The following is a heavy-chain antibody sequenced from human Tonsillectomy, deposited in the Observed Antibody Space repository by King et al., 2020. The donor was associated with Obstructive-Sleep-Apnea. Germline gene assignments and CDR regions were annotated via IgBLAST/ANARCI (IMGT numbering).Heavy chain of an antibody. CDR1: GFTFSSYG. J-gene: IGHJ4*02. CDR2: ISGSGGST. CDR3: AKDSLSGRWIIDY. Sequence: VQLVESGGGLVQPGGSLRLSCAASGFTFSSYGMNWVCQAPGKGLEWVSAISGSGGSTYYADSVKVRFTISRDNSKNTLYLQMNSLRAEDAGVYYFAKDSLSGRWIIDYWGQGTLVTVSS. D-gene: IGHD3-10*01. V-gene: IGHV3-23*04.